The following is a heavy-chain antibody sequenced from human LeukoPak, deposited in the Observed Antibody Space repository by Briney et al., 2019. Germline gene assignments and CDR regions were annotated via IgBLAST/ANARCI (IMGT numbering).Heavy chain of an antibody. CDR1: VFTLDDYC. CDR2: INWNGGST. Sequence: GGSLRLSCAASVFTLDDYCMRWVRQARWKGLEWVSGINWNGGSTGYADSVKGRFTISRDNAKNSLYLQMNRQRAEDTALYHCARERGGSWKYNWFDPWGQGTLVTVSS. J-gene: IGHJ5*02. CDR3: ARERGGSWKYNWFDP. V-gene: IGHV3-20*01. D-gene: IGHD6-13*01.